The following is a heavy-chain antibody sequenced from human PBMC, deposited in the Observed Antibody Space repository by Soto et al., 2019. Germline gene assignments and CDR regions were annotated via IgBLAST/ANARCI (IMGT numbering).Heavy chain of an antibody. J-gene: IGHJ4*02. CDR1: GGSFSGYY. CDR3: ARAGYYGSGSYYLDY. D-gene: IGHD3-10*01. Sequence: TSETLSLTCAVYGGSFSGYYWSWIRQPPGKGLEWIGEINHSGSTNYNPSLKSRVTISVDTPKNQFSLKLSSVTAADTAVYYCARAGYYGSGSYYLDYWGQGTLVTVSS. V-gene: IGHV4-34*01. CDR2: INHSGST.